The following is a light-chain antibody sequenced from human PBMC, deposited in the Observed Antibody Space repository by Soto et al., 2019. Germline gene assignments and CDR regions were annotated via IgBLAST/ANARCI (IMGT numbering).Light chain of an antibody. J-gene: IGLJ2*01. V-gene: IGLV2-14*01. CDR2: DVS. CDR1: SSDVGGYNY. CDR3: SSYTSSSTLV. Sequence: QSALTQPASVSGSPGQSITISCTGTSSDVGGYNYVSWYQQHPVKAPKLMIYDVSNRPSGVSNRFSGSKSGNTASLTISGLQAEYEADYYCSSYTSSSTLVFGGGTKVTVL.